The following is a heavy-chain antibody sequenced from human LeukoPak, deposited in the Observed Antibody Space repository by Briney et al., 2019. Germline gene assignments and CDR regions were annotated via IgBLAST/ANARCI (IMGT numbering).Heavy chain of an antibody. D-gene: IGHD5-18*01. J-gene: IGHJ4*02. CDR3: ARSYSYGYFGFDY. V-gene: IGHV1-69*05. CDR2: IIPIFGTA. Sequence: GASVKVSCKASGGTFSGYAISWARQAPGQGLEWMGRIIPIFGTANYAQKFQGRVTITTDESTSTAYMELSSLRSEDTAVYYCARSYSYGYFGFDYWGQGTLVTVSS. CDR1: GGTFSGYA.